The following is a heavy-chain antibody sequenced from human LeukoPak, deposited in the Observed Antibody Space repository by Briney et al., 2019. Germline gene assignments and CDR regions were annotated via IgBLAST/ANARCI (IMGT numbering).Heavy chain of an antibody. J-gene: IGHJ4*02. Sequence: PSETLSLTCAVYGGSFSGYYWSWIRQPAGKGLEWIGRIYTSGSTNFNPSLKSRVTISVDTSKNQFSLKLSSVTAADTAVYYCATSRGWLQPFDYWGQGTLVTVSS. CDR1: GGSFSGYY. D-gene: IGHD5-24*01. CDR3: ATSRGWLQPFDY. V-gene: IGHV4-59*10. CDR2: IYTSGST.